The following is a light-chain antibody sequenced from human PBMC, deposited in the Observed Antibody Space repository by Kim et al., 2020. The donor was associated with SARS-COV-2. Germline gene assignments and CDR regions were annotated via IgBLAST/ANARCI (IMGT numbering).Light chain of an antibody. CDR2: QDT. Sequence: SVSPGQTASITCSGDKLGNKYASWYQQEPGQSPVLVSYQDTKRPSGIPERFSGSNSGNTATLTISGTQAMDEGDYFCQAWDTTTLVFGGGTQLTVL. V-gene: IGLV3-1*01. J-gene: IGLJ2*01. CDR3: QAWDTTTLV. CDR1: KLGNKY.